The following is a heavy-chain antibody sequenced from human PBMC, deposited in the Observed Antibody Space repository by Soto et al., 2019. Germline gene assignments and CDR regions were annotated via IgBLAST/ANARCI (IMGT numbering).Heavy chain of an antibody. CDR3: TRPTPLDILTGYSPIRYYYYGMDV. CDR2: ISSSSSYI. V-gene: IGHV3-21*01. J-gene: IGHJ6*02. D-gene: IGHD3-9*01. CDR1: VFTFSSYS. Sequence: PGGSQRLSCAAAVFTFSSYSMNWVRQAPGKGLEWVSSISSSSSYIYYADSVQGRLTISRDNAKNSLYLQMNSLRAEDTAVYYCTRPTPLDILTGYSPIRYYYYGMDVWGQGTTDTVSS.